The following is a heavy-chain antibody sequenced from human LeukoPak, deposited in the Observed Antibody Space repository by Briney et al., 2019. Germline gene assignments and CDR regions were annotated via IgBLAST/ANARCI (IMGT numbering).Heavy chain of an antibody. CDR3: ARGAPSSSPYYYGMDV. CDR2: IYYSGST. J-gene: IGHJ6*02. V-gene: IGHV4-59*01. Sequence: ETLSLTXXXXGGSXXSXYWSWIRQPPGKGLEWIGYIYYSGSTNYNPSLKSRVTISVDTSKNQFSLKLSSVTAADTAVYYCARGAPSSSPYYYGMDVWGQGTTVTVSS. CDR1: GGSXXSXY. D-gene: IGHD6-6*01.